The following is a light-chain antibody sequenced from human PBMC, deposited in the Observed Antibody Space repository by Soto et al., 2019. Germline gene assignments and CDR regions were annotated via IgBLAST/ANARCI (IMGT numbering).Light chain of an antibody. J-gene: IGKJ4*01. CDR3: QQRSNWPPTIT. Sequence: EIVLTQSPATLSLSPGERATLSCRASQSVSSYLAWYQQKPGRAPRLLIYDASNRATGIPARFSGSGSGTDFTLTISSLEPEDFAVYYCQQRSNWPPTITFGGGTKVEIK. CDR1: QSVSSY. CDR2: DAS. V-gene: IGKV3-11*01.